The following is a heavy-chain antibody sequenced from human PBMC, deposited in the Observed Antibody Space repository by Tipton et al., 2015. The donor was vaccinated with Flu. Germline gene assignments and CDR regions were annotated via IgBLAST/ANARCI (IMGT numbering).Heavy chain of an antibody. J-gene: IGHJ4*02. Sequence: GLVKPSETLSLTCSVSDGPIRSNFWNWIRQPPGTGLEWIGHIYYSGSNKFNHSLQNRVTISVDMSKNQFSLKLRSVTAADTAVYYCARSNWNDKLDYWGQGILVTVS. CDR1: DGPIRSNF. D-gene: IGHD1-20*01. V-gene: IGHV4-59*01. CDR2: IYYSGSN. CDR3: ARSNWNDKLDY.